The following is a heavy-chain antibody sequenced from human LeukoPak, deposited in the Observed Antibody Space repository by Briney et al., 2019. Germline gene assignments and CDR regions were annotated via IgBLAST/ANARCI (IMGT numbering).Heavy chain of an antibody. Sequence: ASVKVSCKASGGTFSSYAISWVRQAPGQGLEWMGGIIPIFGTANYAQKFQGRVTITTDESTSTAYMELSSLRSEDTAVYYCARDKWVGTGIIGYSSSSAQDWGQGTLVTVSS. J-gene: IGHJ4*02. CDR1: GGTFSSYA. CDR2: IIPIFGTA. V-gene: IGHV1-69*05. D-gene: IGHD6-6*01. CDR3: ARDKWVGTGIIGYSSSSAQD.